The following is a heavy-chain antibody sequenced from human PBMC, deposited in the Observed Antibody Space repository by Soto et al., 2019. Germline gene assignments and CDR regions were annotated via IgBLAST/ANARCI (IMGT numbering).Heavy chain of an antibody. D-gene: IGHD3-9*01. Sequence: PSVKVSCKASCYTFTSYGISWVRQAPGQGLAWMGWVSTYNGDTHYPQNFQGRVIMTTDTSTNTAYMELKSLRSDDTAIYFCARDQPAYDILTELDFWGQGTLVTVSS. CDR2: VSTYNGDT. V-gene: IGHV1-18*01. CDR1: CYTFTSYG. J-gene: IGHJ4*02. CDR3: ARDQPAYDILTELDF.